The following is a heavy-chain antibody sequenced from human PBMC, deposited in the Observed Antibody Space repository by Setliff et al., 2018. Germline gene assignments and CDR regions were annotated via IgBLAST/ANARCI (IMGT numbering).Heavy chain of an antibody. Sequence: SLTCTVSGGSFSGYYWSWIRQPPGKGLEWIGYIHTSGRTNYNPSLKSRVTISVDSSTTQFSLKLSSVTAADTAVYYCASLPYYDSSGYSLSYYWGQGTLVTVSS. CDR3: ASLPYYDSSGYSLSYY. V-gene: IGHV4-4*08. D-gene: IGHD3-22*01. CDR1: GGSFSGYY. CDR2: IHTSGRT. J-gene: IGHJ4*02.